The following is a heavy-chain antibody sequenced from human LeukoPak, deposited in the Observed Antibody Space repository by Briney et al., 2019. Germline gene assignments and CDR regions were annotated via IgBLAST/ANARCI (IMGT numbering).Heavy chain of an antibody. J-gene: IGHJ6*04. CDR3: ARDQLELAPPYYYYYGMDV. D-gene: IGHD1-1*01. V-gene: IGHV3-53*01. CDR2: IYSGGST. Sequence: GGSLRLSCAASGFTVSSNYMSWVRQAPGKGLEWVSVIYSGGSTYYADSVKGRFTISRDNSKNTLYLQMNSLRAEDTAVYYCARDQLELAPPYYYYYGMDVWGKGTTVTVSS. CDR1: GFTVSSNY.